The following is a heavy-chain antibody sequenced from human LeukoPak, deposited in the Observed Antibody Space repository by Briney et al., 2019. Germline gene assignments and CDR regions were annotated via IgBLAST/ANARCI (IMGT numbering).Heavy chain of an antibody. CDR2: VWYHGSNR. Sequence: GGSLRLSCTASGFTFSTYGMGWVRQAPGKGLEWVSTVWYHGSNRYYADSVKGRFTVSRDDSKDTLSLQMNSLRVEDTAVYYCGKAVYTYESMLLAFDFWGQGTLVAVSS. J-gene: IGHJ4*02. D-gene: IGHD5-18*01. V-gene: IGHV3-33*06. CDR1: GFTFSTYG. CDR3: GKAVYTYESMLLAFDF.